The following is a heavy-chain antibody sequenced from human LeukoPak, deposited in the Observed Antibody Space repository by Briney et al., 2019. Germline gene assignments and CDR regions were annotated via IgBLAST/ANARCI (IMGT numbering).Heavy chain of an antibody. CDR3: ARDMSEYYNSSGYGVF. CDR2: ISGSSSYI. Sequence: GGSLRLSCAASGFIFSSYSMNWVRQAPGKGLEWVSSISGSSSYIYYADSVKGRFTISRDNAKKSLYLQMDSLRAEDTAVYYCARDMSEYYNSSGYGVFWGQGTLVTVSS. D-gene: IGHD3-22*01. J-gene: IGHJ4*02. V-gene: IGHV3-21*01. CDR1: GFIFSSYS.